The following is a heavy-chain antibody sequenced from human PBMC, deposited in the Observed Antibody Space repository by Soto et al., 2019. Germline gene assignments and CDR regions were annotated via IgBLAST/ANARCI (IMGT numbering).Heavy chain of an antibody. Sequence: NPSGTLSLTCAVYGGSFSGYYWSWIRQPPGKGLEWIGEINHSGSTNYNPSLKSRVTISVDTSKNQFALKLSSVTAADTAVYYCATQQWLGPSYYYYGMDVWGQGTTVTVSS. V-gene: IGHV4-34*01. CDR3: ATQQWLGPSYYYYGMDV. J-gene: IGHJ6*02. D-gene: IGHD6-19*01. CDR2: INHSGST. CDR1: GGSFSGYY.